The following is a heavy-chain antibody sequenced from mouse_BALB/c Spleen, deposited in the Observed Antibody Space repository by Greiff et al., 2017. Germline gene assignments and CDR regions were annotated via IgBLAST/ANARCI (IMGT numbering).Heavy chain of an antibody. D-gene: IGHD1-1*01. V-gene: IGHV2-9*02. CDR2: IWAGGST. Sequence: QVQLQQSGPGLVAPSQSLSITCTVSGFSLTSYGVHWVRQPPGKGLEWLGVIWAGGSTNYNSALMSRLSISKDNSKSQVFLKMNSLQTDDTAMYYCARFITTVEGYFDYWGQGTTLTVSS. CDR3: ARFITTVEGYFDY. CDR1: GFSLTSYG. J-gene: IGHJ2*01.